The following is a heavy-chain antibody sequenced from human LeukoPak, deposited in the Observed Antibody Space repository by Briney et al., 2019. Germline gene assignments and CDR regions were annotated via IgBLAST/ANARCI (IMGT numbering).Heavy chain of an antibody. CDR1: GGTFSSYT. CDR3: ARGRKGGSYPWFDP. D-gene: IGHD1-26*01. Sequence: SVKVSCKASGGTFSSYTISWVRQAPGQGLEWMGRIIPILGIANYAQKFQGRVTIIADKSTSTAYMELSSLRSEDTAVYYCARGRKGGSYPWFDPWGQGTLVTVSS. V-gene: IGHV1-69*10. CDR2: IIPILGIA. J-gene: IGHJ5*02.